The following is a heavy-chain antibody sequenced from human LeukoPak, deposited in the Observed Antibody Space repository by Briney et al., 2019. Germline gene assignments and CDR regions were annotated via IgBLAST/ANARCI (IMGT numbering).Heavy chain of an antibody. CDR1: GGSISSNTYY. D-gene: IGHD6-19*01. J-gene: IGHJ6*02. V-gene: IGHV4-39*07. CDR3: ARDSSGWSTQPTAYYYYYGMDV. Sequence: PSETLSLTCTVSGGSISSNTYYWGWVRQPPGKGLEWIGSIYYSGSTYYNPSLKSRVTISVDTSKNQFSLKLSSVTAADTAVYYCARDSSGWSTQPTAYYYYYGMDVWGQRTTVTVSS. CDR2: IYYSGST.